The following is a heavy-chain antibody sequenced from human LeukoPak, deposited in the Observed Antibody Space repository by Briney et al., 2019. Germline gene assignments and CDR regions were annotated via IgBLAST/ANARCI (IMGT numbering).Heavy chain of an antibody. V-gene: IGHV3-30*18. D-gene: IGHD6-19*01. Sequence: GGSLRLSCAASGFTFSSYGMHWVRQAPGKGLEWVAVISYDGSNKYYADSVKGRFTISRDNSKNTLYLQMNSLRAEDTAVYYCAKDRRWLVRGKYYFDYWGQGALVTVSS. CDR1: GFTFSSYG. CDR3: AKDRRWLVRGKYYFDY. J-gene: IGHJ4*02. CDR2: ISYDGSNK.